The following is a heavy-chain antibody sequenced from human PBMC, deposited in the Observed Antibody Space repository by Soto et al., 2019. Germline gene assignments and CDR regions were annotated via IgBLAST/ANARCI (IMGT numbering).Heavy chain of an antibody. CDR2: IIPIFGTA. D-gene: IGHD3-10*01. CDR3: ARERYRLSEAPMVREGGLLVFDY. CDR1: GGTFSSYA. Sequence: QVQLVQSGAEVKKPGSSVKVSCKASGGTFSSYAISWVRQAPGQGLEWMGGIIPIFGTANYAQKFQGRVTITADKSTSTAYMELSSLRSEDTAVYYCARERYRLSEAPMVREGGLLVFDYWGQGTLVTVSS. J-gene: IGHJ4*02. V-gene: IGHV1-69*06.